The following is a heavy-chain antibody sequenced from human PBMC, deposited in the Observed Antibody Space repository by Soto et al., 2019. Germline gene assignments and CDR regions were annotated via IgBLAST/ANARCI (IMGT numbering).Heavy chain of an antibody. V-gene: IGHV3-30-3*01. CDR2: ISYDGGNQ. J-gene: IGHJ4*02. CDR1: GFTFSSYP. CDR3: ARGPITQTSFIDH. D-gene: IGHD1-20*01. Sequence: GGSLRLSCEASGFTFSSYPMHWVRQAPGKGLEWVTVISYDGGNQYYADSVKGRFTISRDNSKDTLYLQMHSLRSDDTAVYFCARGPITQTSFIDHWGQGTLVTVS.